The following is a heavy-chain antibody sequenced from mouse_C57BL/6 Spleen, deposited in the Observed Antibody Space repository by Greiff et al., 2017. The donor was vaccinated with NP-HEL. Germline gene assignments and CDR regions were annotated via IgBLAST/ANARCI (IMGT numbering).Heavy chain of an antibody. V-gene: IGHV1-22*01. J-gene: IGHJ1*03. CDR1: GYTFTDYN. D-gene: IGHD2-10*01. Sequence: VQLQQSGPELVKPGASVKMSCKASGYTFTDYNMHWVKQSHGKSLEWIGYINPNNGGTSYNQKFKGKATLTVNKSSSTAYMELRSLTSEDSAVYYCARHSYHARYFDVWGTGTTVTVSS. CDR2: INPNNGGT. CDR3: ARHSYHARYFDV.